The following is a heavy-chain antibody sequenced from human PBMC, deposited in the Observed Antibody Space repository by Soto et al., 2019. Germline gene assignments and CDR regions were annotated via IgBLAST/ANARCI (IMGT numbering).Heavy chain of an antibody. D-gene: IGHD1-26*01. V-gene: IGHV3-23*01. CDR2: ISASGGST. J-gene: IGHJ5*02. CDR3: AKTPSRMGGRYHL. CDR1: GFTFTSYA. Sequence: GGSLRLSCAASGFTFTSYAISWVRQAPGKGLEWVSGISASGGSTYYADPVKGRFTISRDNSKNTLYLQMNSLRAEDTAVYYCAKTPSRMGGRYHLWGQGTLVTVSS.